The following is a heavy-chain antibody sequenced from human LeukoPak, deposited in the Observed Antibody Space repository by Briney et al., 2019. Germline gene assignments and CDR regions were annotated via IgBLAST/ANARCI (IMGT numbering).Heavy chain of an antibody. J-gene: IGHJ4*02. CDR2: INPSGGST. V-gene: IGHV1-46*01. D-gene: IGHD3-3*01. CDR1: GYTFTSYY. CDR3: ARGDWYYDFWSGYPYYFDY. Sequence: ASVKVSCKASGYTFTSYYMHWVRQAPGQGLEWMGIINPSGGSTSYAQKFQGRVTITRDTSTSTVYMELSSLRSEDTAVYYCARGDWYYDFWSGYPYYFDYWGQGTLVTVSS.